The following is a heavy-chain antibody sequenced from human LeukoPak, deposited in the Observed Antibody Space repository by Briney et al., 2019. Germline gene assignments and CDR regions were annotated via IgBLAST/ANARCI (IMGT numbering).Heavy chain of an antibody. CDR3: AKDLGITMVRGVSPFDY. Sequence: GGSLRLSCAASGFTFSSYAMSWVRQAPGKGLVWVSAISGSGGSTYYADSVKGRFTISRDNSKNTLYLQTNSLRAEDTAVYYCAKDLGITMVRGVSPFDYWGQGNLVTVSS. CDR1: GFTFSSYA. V-gene: IGHV3-23*01. D-gene: IGHD3-10*01. CDR2: ISGSGGST. J-gene: IGHJ4*02.